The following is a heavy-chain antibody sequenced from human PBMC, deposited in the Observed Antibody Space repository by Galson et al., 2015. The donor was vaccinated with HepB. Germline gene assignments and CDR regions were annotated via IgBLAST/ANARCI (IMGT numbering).Heavy chain of an antibody. CDR2: ISSTRTYT. CDR1: GFTFSDYY. J-gene: IGHJ4*02. Sequence: SLRLSCAASGFTFSDYYMSWIRQAPGKGLEWLSYISSTRTYTNYADPVKGRFTISRDNAKNSLYLQMNNLRAEDTAVYYCARVADADYGDHSHFDYWGQGTLVTVSS. CDR3: ARVADADYGDHSHFDY. D-gene: IGHD4-17*01. V-gene: IGHV3-11*06.